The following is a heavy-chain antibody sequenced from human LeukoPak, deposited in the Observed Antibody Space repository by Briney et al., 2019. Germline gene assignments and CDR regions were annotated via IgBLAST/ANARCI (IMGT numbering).Heavy chain of an antibody. CDR3: AGAGSTGWYHFDY. CDR1: GLTVSNNY. D-gene: IGHD6-19*01. J-gene: IGHJ4*02. Sequence: GGSLRLSCAASGLTVSNNYMSWVRQAPGKGLECVSVIYSDGTTYYADSVMGRFIISRDNSKNTLYLQMSSLRAEDTALYYCAGAGSTGWYHFDYWGQGTLVTVSS. V-gene: IGHV3-53*01. CDR2: IYSDGTT.